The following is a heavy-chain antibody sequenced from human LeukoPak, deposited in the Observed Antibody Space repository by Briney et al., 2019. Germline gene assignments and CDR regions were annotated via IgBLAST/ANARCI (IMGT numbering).Heavy chain of an antibody. V-gene: IGHV3-74*01. J-gene: IGHJ3*02. Sequence: AGGSLRLSCAASGFTFSSYWMHWVRQAPGKGLVWVSRINDDGTSTNYTDSVKGRFTISRDNAKNSLYLQMNSLRAEDTAVYYCARVLRNTVTMTGDDAFDIWGQGTMVTVSS. CDR3: ARVLRNTVTMTGDDAFDI. CDR1: GFTFSSYW. D-gene: IGHD4-17*01. CDR2: INDDGTST.